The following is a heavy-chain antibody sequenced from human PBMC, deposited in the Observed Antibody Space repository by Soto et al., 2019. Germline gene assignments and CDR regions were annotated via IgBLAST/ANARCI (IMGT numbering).Heavy chain of an antibody. D-gene: IGHD4-17*01. CDR2: IWHDGSKK. CDR1: GFMFSSYG. J-gene: IGHJ6*02. Sequence: PGGSLRLSCAASGFMFSSYGMHWVRQAPGKGLEWVAIIWHDGSKKYHAESVKGRFTISRDNSKDTLFLQMDSLRAEDTAVYYCATAGYGGFPYHYGLDVWGQGTTVTVSS. CDR3: ATAGYGGFPYHYGLDV. V-gene: IGHV3-33*01.